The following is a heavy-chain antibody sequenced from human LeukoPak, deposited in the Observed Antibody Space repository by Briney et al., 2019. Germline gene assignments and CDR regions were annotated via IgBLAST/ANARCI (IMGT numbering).Heavy chain of an antibody. Sequence: GGSLRLSCAASGFTFSSYSMHWVRQAPRKGLEYVSATSPNGDNTYYADSVKGRFTISRDNSKNTLYLQMASLRGEDTAVYYCARAPREGFSGSYHDYWGQGTLVTVSS. CDR2: TSPNGDNT. CDR3: ARAPREGFSGSYHDY. CDR1: GFTFSSYS. V-gene: IGHV3-64*02. D-gene: IGHD1-26*01. J-gene: IGHJ4*02.